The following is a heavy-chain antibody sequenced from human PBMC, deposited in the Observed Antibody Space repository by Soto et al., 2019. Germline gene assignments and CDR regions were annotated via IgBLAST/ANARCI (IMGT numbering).Heavy chain of an antibody. CDR2: IYYSGST. Sequence: QLQLQESGPGLVKPSETLSLTCTVSGGSISSSSYYWGWIRQPPGKGLEWIGSIYYSGSTYYNPSLKSRVTISVDTSKNQFSLKLSSVTAADTAVYYCARHFYYDSSGFFFDIWGQGTMVTVSS. CDR3: ARHFYYDSSGFFFDI. V-gene: IGHV4-39*01. CDR1: GGSISSSSYY. D-gene: IGHD3-22*01. J-gene: IGHJ3*02.